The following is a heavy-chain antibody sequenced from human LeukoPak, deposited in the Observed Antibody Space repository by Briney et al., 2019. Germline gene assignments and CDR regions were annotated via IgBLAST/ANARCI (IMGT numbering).Heavy chain of an antibody. CDR3: AKVADTVPTPADAFDF. V-gene: IGHV3-23*01. CDR1: GFTFSKSA. J-gene: IGHJ3*01. D-gene: IGHD5-18*01. Sequence: GGSLRLSCAASGFTFSKSAMTWVRQAPGKGLEWVSAITGDGGSTFYSDSVKGRFIISRDNSKNTVYLQMNSLRGDDTAMYYCAKVADTVPTPADAFDFWGQGTMVTVSS. CDR2: ITGDGGST.